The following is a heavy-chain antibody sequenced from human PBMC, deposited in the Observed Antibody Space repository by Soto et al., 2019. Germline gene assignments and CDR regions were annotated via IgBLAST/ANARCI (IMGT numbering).Heavy chain of an antibody. CDR3: ARRAETNGWNGFGADKYYFDF. Sequence: GASVKVSCKASGYTFTSYGISWVRQAPGQGLEWMGWISAYNGNTNYAQKLQGRVTVTSDTSINTVYMELSSLRSEDTAVYYCARRAETNGWNGFGADKYYFDFWGQGTLVTVSS. CDR1: GYTFTSYG. J-gene: IGHJ4*02. CDR2: ISAYNGNT. V-gene: IGHV1-18*04. D-gene: IGHD1-1*01.